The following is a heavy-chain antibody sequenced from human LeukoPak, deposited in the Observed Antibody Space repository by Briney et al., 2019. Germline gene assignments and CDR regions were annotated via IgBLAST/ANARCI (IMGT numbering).Heavy chain of an antibody. Sequence: PGGSLRLSCAASGFTFSSYWMHWVRQAPGKGLVWVSRLNSDGSSTSYADSVRGRFTISRDNAKNTLYLQMNSLRAEDTAVYYCTRDQGGWGYSYGSDFWGQGTLVTVSS. V-gene: IGHV3-74*01. CDR2: LNSDGSST. CDR1: GFTFSSYW. J-gene: IGHJ4*02. D-gene: IGHD5-18*01. CDR3: TRDQGGWGYSYGSDF.